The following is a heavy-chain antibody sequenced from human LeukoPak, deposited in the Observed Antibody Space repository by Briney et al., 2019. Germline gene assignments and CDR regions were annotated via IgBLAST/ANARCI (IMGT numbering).Heavy chain of an antibody. J-gene: IGHJ5*02. CDR3: ARAPSREDYGDHYWFHP. Sequence: ASVKVSCKASGYTFTSYDINWVRQAPGQGHEWMGWMNPNSGNTGYAQKFQGRVTMTRNTSISTAYMELSSLRSEDTAVYYCARAPSREDYGDHYWFHPWGQGTLVTVSS. CDR1: GYTFTSYD. V-gene: IGHV1-8*01. D-gene: IGHD4-17*01. CDR2: MNPNSGNT.